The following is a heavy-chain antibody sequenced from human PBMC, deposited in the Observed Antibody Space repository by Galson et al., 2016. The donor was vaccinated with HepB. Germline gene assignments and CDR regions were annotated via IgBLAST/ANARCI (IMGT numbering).Heavy chain of an antibody. V-gene: IGHV3-30*18. Sequence: SLRLSCAASGFTFSSYGMHWVRQAPGKGLEWVAFISYDGSNNKYDDSVNGRFTISRENSKKTRDLQMNSLRAEDTAVYYCAKDGRIYFSSASCHDHFHYWGQGTLVTVSS. CDR1: GFTFSSYG. CDR3: AKDGRIYFSSASCHDHFHY. CDR2: ISYDGSNN. D-gene: IGHD2-2*01. J-gene: IGHJ4*02.